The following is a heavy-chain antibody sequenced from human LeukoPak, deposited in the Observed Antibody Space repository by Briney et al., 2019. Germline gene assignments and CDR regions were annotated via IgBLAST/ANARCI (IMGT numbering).Heavy chain of an antibody. CDR2: IYYRESA. J-gene: IGHJ3*02. CDR3: AGSGYCSGGNCYSGIFGI. CDR1: GGSISSYY. V-gene: IGHV4-59*08. Sequence: SETLSLTCTVSGGSISSYYWSWIRQPPGKGLEWIGYIYYRESANYNPSLKSRVTISLDTSKNQFSLKLNSVTAADTAVYYCAGSGYCSGGNCYSGIFGIWGQGTVVTVSS. D-gene: IGHD2-15*01.